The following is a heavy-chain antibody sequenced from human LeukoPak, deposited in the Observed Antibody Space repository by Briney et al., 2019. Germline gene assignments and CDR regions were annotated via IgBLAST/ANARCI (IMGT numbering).Heavy chain of an antibody. J-gene: IGHJ4*02. Sequence: GGSLRLSCAASGFAFSSYSMNWVRQAPGKGLEWVGRIKSKTDGGTTDYAAPVKGRFTISRDDSKNTLYLQMNSLKTEDTAVYYCTTDRRWELPKNVDYWGQGTLVTVSS. CDR1: GFAFSSYS. CDR2: IKSKTDGGTT. CDR3: TTDRRWELPKNVDY. D-gene: IGHD1-26*01. V-gene: IGHV3-15*01.